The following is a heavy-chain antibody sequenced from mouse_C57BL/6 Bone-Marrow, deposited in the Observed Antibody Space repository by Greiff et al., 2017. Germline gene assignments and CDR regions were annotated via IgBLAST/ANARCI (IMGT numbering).Heavy chain of an antibody. CDR3: AGPDSSGYVVDY. D-gene: IGHD3-2*02. Sequence: QVQLQQSGAELVRPGTSVKVSCKASGYAFTNYLIEWVKQRPGQGLEWIGVINPGSGGTNYNEKFKGKATLTADKSSSTAYMQLSSLTSEDSAVYFCAGPDSSGYVVDYWGQGTTLTVSS. CDR1: GYAFTNYL. CDR2: INPGSGGT. V-gene: IGHV1-54*01. J-gene: IGHJ2*01.